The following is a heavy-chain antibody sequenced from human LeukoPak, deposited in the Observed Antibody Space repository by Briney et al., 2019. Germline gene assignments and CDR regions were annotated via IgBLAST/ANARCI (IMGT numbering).Heavy chain of an antibody. J-gene: IGHJ4*02. CDR3: ARGGRDPYYFEY. V-gene: IGHV4-59*01. D-gene: IGHD2-21*02. CDR2: IYYSGST. CDR1: GGSINSYY. Sequence: PSETLSLTCTVSGGSINSYYWGWIRQPPGKGLEWIGYIYYSGSTNYNPSLKSRVTISVDTSKNQFSLKLSSVTAADTAVYYCARGGRDPYYFEYWGQGTLVTVSS.